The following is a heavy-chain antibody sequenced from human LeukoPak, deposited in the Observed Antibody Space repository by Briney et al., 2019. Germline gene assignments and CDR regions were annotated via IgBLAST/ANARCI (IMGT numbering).Heavy chain of an antibody. Sequence: GGSLRLSCVASGFTLSNYWMSWVRQAAGKGLEWLANMKEDGSARYYVDSRKGRFTISRHNAKHPLYLQMNSLRAEDTAVYYCAREQGWSDSYYGMDVWGHGTTVTVSS. CDR3: AREQGWSDSYYGMDV. J-gene: IGHJ6*02. V-gene: IGHV3-7*01. CDR1: GFTLSNYW. CDR2: MKEDGSAR.